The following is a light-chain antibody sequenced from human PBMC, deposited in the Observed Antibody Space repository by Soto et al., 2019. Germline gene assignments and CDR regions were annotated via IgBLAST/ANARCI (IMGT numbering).Light chain of an antibody. V-gene: IGKV1-6*01. CDR1: QGIRND. CDR2: AAS. J-gene: IGKJ1*01. CDR3: LQDYNYPRT. Sequence: AIQMTQSPSSLSASVGDRVTITCRASQGIRNDLGWYQQKPGKAPKLLIYAASSLQSGVPSRFSGSGSVTDFTLTISSLQPEYFATYDCLQDYNYPRTFGQGTKVEIK.